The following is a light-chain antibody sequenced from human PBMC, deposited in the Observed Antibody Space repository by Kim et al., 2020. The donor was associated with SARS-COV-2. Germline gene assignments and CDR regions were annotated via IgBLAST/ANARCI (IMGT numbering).Light chain of an antibody. Sequence: DIQMTQSPSSLSASVGDRVTITCRASQSISSYLNWYQQKPVKAPKLLIYGASSLQSGVPSRFSGSGSGTDFTLTINSLQPEDFATYYCQQRYSTPYSFGQGTKLEI. CDR1: QSISSY. V-gene: IGKV1-39*01. CDR2: GAS. CDR3: QQRYSTPYS. J-gene: IGKJ2*03.